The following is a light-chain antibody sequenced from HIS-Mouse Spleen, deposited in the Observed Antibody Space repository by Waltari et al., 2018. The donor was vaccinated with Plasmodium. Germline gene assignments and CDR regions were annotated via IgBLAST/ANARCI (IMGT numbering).Light chain of an antibody. Sequence: AIRMTQSPSSLSASTGDRVTITCRASHGISSYLAWYQQKPGKAPKLLIYAASTLQSGVPSRFSGSGSVTDFTLTISCLQSEDFATYYCQQYYSYLLTFGGGTKVEIK. CDR2: AAS. J-gene: IGKJ4*01. CDR1: HGISSY. V-gene: IGKV1-8*01. CDR3: QQYYSYLLT.